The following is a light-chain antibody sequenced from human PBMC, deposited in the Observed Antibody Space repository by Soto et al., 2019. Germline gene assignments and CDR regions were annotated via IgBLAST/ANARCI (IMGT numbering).Light chain of an antibody. J-gene: IGKJ1*01. Sequence: VMTQSPATLSVSPGERATLSCMASQSLRSSLSWYQQKPGQAPRLLIYGASNRATGIPARFSGSGSGTEFTLNISSLQSEDFSVYFCQQYNIWPQRFGQGTKVEFK. CDR3: QQYNIWPQR. CDR1: QSLRSS. V-gene: IGKV3-15*01. CDR2: GAS.